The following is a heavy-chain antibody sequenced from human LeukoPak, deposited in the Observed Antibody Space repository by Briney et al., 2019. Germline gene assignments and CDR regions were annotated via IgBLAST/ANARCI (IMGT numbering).Heavy chain of an antibody. Sequence: GGSLRLSCAASGFTVSSNYMSWVRQAPGKGLEWVSVIYSGGSTYYADSAKGRFTISRDNSKNTLYLQMNSLRAEDTAIYYCAKIPEGYGDYEKWFDPWGQGTLVTVSS. D-gene: IGHD4-17*01. CDR3: AKIPEGYGDYEKWFDP. CDR2: IYSGGST. J-gene: IGHJ5*02. CDR1: GFTVSSNY. V-gene: IGHV3-53*01.